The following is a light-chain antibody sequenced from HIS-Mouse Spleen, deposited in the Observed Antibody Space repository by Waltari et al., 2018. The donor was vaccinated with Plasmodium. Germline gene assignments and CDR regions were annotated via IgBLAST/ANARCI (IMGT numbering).Light chain of an antibody. CDR1: QSVSST. V-gene: IGKV3-15*01. Sequence: EIVMTQSPATLSVSPGERATLACRASQSVSSTLAWYQQKPGQAPRLLIHAASTRATGSPARVSGSGSGTEFTLTISSLQSEDFAVYYCQQYNNWSFTCGPGTKVDIK. J-gene: IGKJ3*01. CDR3: QQYNNWSFT. CDR2: AAS.